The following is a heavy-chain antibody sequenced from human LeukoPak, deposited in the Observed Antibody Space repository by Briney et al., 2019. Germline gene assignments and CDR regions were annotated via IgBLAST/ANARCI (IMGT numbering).Heavy chain of an antibody. J-gene: IGHJ4*02. Sequence: PGGSLRLSCAASGFTVSNNFINWVRQAPGKGLEWVSNIYADGSTYYADSVKGRFTISRDNSKNTLFLQMNSLSAEDTAVYYCAKGYSTHYEYWRQGTLVTVSS. CDR2: IYADGST. CDR3: AKGYSTHYEY. D-gene: IGHD3-3*01. CDR1: GFTVSNNF. V-gene: IGHV3-53*01.